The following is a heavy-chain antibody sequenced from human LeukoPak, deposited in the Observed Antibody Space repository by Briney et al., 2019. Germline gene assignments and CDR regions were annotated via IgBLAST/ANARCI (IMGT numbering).Heavy chain of an antibody. CDR2: IYYSGST. CDR3: ARGREVAGTASY. J-gene: IGHJ4*02. V-gene: IGHV4-39*01. D-gene: IGHD6-19*01. Sequence: SETLSLTCIVSGGSISSSSYYWGWIRQPPGKGLEWIGSIYYSGSTYYNPSLKSRVTISVDTSKNQFSLKLSSVTAADTAVYYCARGREVAGTASYWGQGSLVTVSS. CDR1: GGSISSSSYY.